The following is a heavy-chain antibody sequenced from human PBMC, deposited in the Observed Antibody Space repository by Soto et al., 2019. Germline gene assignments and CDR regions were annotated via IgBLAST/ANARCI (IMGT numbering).Heavy chain of an antibody. CDR3: ARGATVTQFDY. D-gene: IGHD4-17*01. J-gene: IGHJ4*02. CDR1: GVSVSSGSFY. CDR2: DSYSGTT. V-gene: IGHV4-61*01. Sequence: SETLSLTCTVSGVSVSSGSFYWAWIRQPPGKGLEWIGFDSYSGTTNYKPSLKSRVTISVDTSRSQISLKVSSLTAADTAVYYCARGATVTQFDYWGRGTLVTVSS.